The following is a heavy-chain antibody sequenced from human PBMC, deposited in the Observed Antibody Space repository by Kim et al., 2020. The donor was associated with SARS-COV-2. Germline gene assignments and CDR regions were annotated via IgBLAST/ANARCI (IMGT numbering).Heavy chain of an antibody. CDR2: IIPIFGTA. CDR3: ATYGSGSDYYYYGMDV. D-gene: IGHD3-10*01. CDR1: GGTFSSYA. J-gene: IGHJ6*02. V-gene: IGHV1-69*13. Sequence: SVKVSCKASGGTFSSYAISWVRQAPGQGLEWMGGIIPIFGTANYAQKFQGRVTITADESTSTAYMELSSLRSEDTAVYYCATYGSGSDYYYYGMDVWGQGTTVTVSS.